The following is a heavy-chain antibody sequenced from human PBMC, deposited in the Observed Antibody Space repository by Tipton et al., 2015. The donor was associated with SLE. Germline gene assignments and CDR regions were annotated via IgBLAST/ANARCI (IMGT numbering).Heavy chain of an antibody. J-gene: IGHJ5*02. D-gene: IGHD6-6*01. Sequence: TLSLTCTVSGGSITVHYWSWIRQPPGKGLEWIGYVYYSGTTNYNPSLKSRVSMSIDRSKDQISLRLNSMTAADTAGYYCARGQLGGSGDLWGQGTLVTVS. CDR3: ARGQLGGSGDL. CDR2: VYYSGTT. CDR1: GGSITVHY. V-gene: IGHV4-59*11.